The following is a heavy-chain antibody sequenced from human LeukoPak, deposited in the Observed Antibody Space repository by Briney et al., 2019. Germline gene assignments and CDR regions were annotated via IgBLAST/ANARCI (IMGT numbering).Heavy chain of an antibody. CDR1: GGSITSGDSY. Sequence: SQTLSLTCTVSGGSITSGDSYWSWFRQPPGKGLEWIGYIYYSESTYYNPALKRRFTISVNKSKKKFSLKLSSVTAADTAVYYCGRARDSSGYLDAFDIWGQGTVVTVSS. D-gene: IGHD3-22*01. V-gene: IGHV4-30-4*01. CDR2: IYYSEST. CDR3: GRARDSSGYLDAFDI. J-gene: IGHJ3*02.